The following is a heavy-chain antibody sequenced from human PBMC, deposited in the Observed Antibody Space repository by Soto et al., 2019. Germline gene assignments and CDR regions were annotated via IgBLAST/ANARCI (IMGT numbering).Heavy chain of an antibody. D-gene: IGHD2-15*01. CDR3: APLSVSLSGPYGIHV. CDR2: IYPGDSDI. V-gene: IGHV5-51*01. CDR1: GYSFTTYW. Sequence: GESLKISCTGSGYSFTTYWIGWVRQMPGKGLEWMGIIYPGDSDIRYSPSFRGQVTISADKSINTAYLQWSSLKASDTAMYYCAPLSVSLSGPYGIHVWGQGTTVTVSS. J-gene: IGHJ6*02.